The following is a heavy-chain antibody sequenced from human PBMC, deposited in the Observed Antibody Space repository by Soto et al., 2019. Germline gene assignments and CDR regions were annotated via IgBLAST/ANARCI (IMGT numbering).Heavy chain of an antibody. V-gene: IGHV5-10-1*01. Sequence: PXECLEICCRSSGYRVTTYWNNWVRQMPGKGPEWMGRVEPSDSSTKYSPSFQGHVTISVDKSIGTAYLQWSSLKASDTAMYYCAGNRKWGDYYSFYGMDLWGQGTTVTVSS. CDR3: AGNRKWGDYYSFYGMDL. CDR2: VEPSDSST. D-gene: IGHD1-26*01. CDR1: GYRVTTYW. J-gene: IGHJ6*02.